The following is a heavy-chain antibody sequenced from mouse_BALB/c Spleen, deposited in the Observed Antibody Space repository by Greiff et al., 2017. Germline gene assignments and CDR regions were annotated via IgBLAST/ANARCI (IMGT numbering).Heavy chain of an antibody. CDR1: GFTFSSYA. V-gene: IGHV5-6-5*01. D-gene: IGHD1-1*01. CDR3: ARGDYYGSSLDY. J-gene: IGHJ2*01. CDR2: ISSGGST. Sequence: EVHLVESGGGLVKPGGSLKLSCAASGFTFSSYAMSWVRQPPEKRLEWVASISSGGSTYYPDSVKGRFTISRDNARSILYLQMSSLRSEDTAMYYCARGDYYGSSLDYWGQGTTLTVSS.